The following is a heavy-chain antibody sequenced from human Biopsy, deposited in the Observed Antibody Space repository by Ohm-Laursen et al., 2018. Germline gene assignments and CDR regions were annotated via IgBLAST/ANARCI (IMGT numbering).Heavy chain of an antibody. CDR3: ARMEQPHDY. J-gene: IGHJ4*02. D-gene: IGHD1/OR15-1a*01. CDR2: INPNNGAT. V-gene: IGHV1-2*06. Sequence: ATVKISCKTSGYPFSNYYLFWVRQAPGQGLEWMGRINPNNGATVYAQKFKVRVTMTRDTSMSTVYMELLNLKSDDTAVYYCARMEQPHDYWGQGTLVTVFS. CDR1: GYPFSNYY.